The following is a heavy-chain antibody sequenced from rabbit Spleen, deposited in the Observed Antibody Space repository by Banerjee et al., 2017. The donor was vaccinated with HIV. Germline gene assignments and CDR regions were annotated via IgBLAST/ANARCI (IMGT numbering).Heavy chain of an antibody. D-gene: IGHD8-1*01. CDR3: ARDTGSSFSSYGMDL. Sequence: QQLVESGGGLVKPGASLTLTCTASGFSFSAGYYMCWVRQAPGKGLEWIACIAGGISGSTYYASWAKGRFTISKTSSTTVTLQMTSLTAADTATYFCARDTGSSFSSYGMDLWGPGTLVTVS. J-gene: IGHJ6*01. V-gene: IGHV1S40*01. CDR2: IAGGISGST. CDR1: GFSFSAGYY.